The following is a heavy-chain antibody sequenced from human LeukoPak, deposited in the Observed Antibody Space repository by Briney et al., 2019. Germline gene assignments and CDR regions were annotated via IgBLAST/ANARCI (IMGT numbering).Heavy chain of an antibody. Sequence: SVKVSFTASVGTFSSYAISWVRQAPGQGLEWMGGIIPIFGTANYAQKFQGRVTITTDESTSTAYMELSSLRSEDTAVYYCATTSTGPKYCSSTSCYPQYYFDYWGQGTLVTVSS. D-gene: IGHD2-2*01. CDR3: ATTSTGPKYCSSTSCYPQYYFDY. CDR2: IIPIFGTA. V-gene: IGHV1-69*05. CDR1: VGTFSSYA. J-gene: IGHJ4*02.